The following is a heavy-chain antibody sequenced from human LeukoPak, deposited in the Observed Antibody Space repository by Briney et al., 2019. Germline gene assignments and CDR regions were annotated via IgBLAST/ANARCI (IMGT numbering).Heavy chain of an antibody. CDR1: GDSIRSDYY. J-gene: IGHJ4*02. Sequence: PSETLSLTCAVSGDSIRSDYYWAWVRQPPGKGLEWVGSIYHNGMTFYNPSPKSRLIMSVDTSNNHFSLKLTPVTAADTAVYYCTRAGPYYRTGFDYWGQGTPVTVSS. V-gene: IGHV4-38-2*01. D-gene: IGHD3-16*01. CDR3: TRAGPYYRTGFDY. CDR2: IYHNGMT.